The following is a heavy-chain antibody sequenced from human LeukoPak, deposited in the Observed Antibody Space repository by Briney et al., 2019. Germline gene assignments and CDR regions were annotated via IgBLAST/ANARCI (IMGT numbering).Heavy chain of an antibody. D-gene: IGHD5-18*01. V-gene: IGHV3-48*03. Sequence: PGGSLRLSCAASGFRFNTYEMNWVRQAPGKGLEWLSYISSSGSTKYYASSVKGRFTISRDNTGDSLYLQMNRLRAEDTAIYYCAGIYSYVHRPTEYWGQGILVTVSS. CDR2: ISSSGSTK. CDR1: GFRFNTYE. J-gene: IGHJ4*01. CDR3: AGIYSYVHRPTEY.